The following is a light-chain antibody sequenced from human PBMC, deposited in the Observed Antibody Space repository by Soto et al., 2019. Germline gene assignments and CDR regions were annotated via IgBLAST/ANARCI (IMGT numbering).Light chain of an antibody. J-gene: IGKJ1*01. CDR2: KAS. V-gene: IGKV1-5*03. CDR3: QHYNTYSWT. CDR1: QSISTW. Sequence: DIQMTQSPSPLSASVGDRVTITCRASQSISTWLAWYQQKPGKAPKLLIYKASTLESGVPSRFSGSGSGTEFTLTISSLQPDDFATYYCQHYNTYSWTFGQGTKVDIK.